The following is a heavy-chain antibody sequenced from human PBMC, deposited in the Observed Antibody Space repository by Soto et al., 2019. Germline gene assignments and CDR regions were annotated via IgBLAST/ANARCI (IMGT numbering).Heavy chain of an antibody. CDR1: GYTSTSYG. Sequence: ASVKVSCKASGYTSTSYGISWVRQAPGQGLEWMGWISAYNGNTNYAQKLQGRVTMTTDTSTSTAYIELRSLRSDDTAVYYCAIASVEYCSGGSCSKPRYYFDYWGQGTLVTVSS. V-gene: IGHV1-18*01. CDR3: AIASVEYCSGGSCSKPRYYFDY. CDR2: ISAYNGNT. J-gene: IGHJ4*02. D-gene: IGHD2-15*01.